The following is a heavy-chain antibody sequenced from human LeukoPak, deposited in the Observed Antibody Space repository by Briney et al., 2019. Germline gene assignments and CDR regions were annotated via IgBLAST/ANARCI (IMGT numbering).Heavy chain of an antibody. J-gene: IGHJ5*02. Sequence: ASVKVSCKASGYTFSNYHISWVRQAPGRGLEWMGWINPNSGGTNYAQKFQGRVTMTRDTSISTAYMELSRLRSDDTAVYYCARLRDYYDSSGYYGNWFDPWGQGTLVTVSS. CDR2: INPNSGGT. CDR3: ARLRDYYDSSGYYGNWFDP. CDR1: GYTFSNYH. V-gene: IGHV1-2*02. D-gene: IGHD3-22*01.